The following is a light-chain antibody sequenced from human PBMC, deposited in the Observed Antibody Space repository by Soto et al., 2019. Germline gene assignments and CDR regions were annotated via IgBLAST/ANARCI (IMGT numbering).Light chain of an antibody. CDR2: GAS. V-gene: IGKV3-20*01. J-gene: IGKJ1*01. CDR3: QQYGSSPQT. Sequence: VLTQSPGTLSLSPGERATLSCRASQSVSSNYLAWYQQKPGQAPRLLIYGASSRDTGVPERVSGSGSGTDFTLTISRLETEDFAVYYCQQYGSSPQTFGQGTKVDIK. CDR1: QSVSSNY.